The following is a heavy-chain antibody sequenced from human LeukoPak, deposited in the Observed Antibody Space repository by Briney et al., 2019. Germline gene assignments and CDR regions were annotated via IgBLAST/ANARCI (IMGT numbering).Heavy chain of an antibody. J-gene: IGHJ3*02. CDR2: IYYSGST. Sequence: PSQTLSLTCTVSGGSISSGDYYWSWIRQPPGKGLEWIGYIYYSGSTYYNPSLKSRVTISVDTSKTQFSLKLSSVTAADTAVYYCARASLGYCSSTSCFGIIGASDIWGQGTMVTVSS. D-gene: IGHD2-2*01. V-gene: IGHV4-30-4*08. CDR3: ARASLGYCSSTSCFGIIGASDI. CDR1: GGSISSGDYY.